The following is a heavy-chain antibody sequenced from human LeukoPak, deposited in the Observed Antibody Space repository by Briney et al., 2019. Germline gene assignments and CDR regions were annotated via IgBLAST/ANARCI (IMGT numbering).Heavy chain of an antibody. CDR1: GFTFSSYW. CDR2: INTDGSST. CDR3: AKDGNYDILTGYSFDY. D-gene: IGHD3-9*01. J-gene: IGHJ4*02. Sequence: GGSLRLSCEASGFTFSSYWMHWVRQAPGKGLVWVSRINTDGSSTSYADSVKGRFTISRDNAKNSLYLQMNSLRAEDTALYYCAKDGNYDILTGYSFDYWGQGTLVTAS. V-gene: IGHV3-74*01.